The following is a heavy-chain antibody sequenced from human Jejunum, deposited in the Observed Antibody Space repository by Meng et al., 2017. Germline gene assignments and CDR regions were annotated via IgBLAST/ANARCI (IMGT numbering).Heavy chain of an antibody. D-gene: IGHD3-10*01. Sequence: GGSLRLSCAAAGFTFSTYAMSWVRQAPGKGLEWVSGINSGSDTYHADSVKGRFTISRDNSKNPVYLQMNSLRAEDTGVYYCAKDHGSGSDYGVFDYWGQGTLVTVSS. J-gene: IGHJ4*02. V-gene: IGHV3-23*01. CDR3: AKDHGSGSDYGVFDY. CDR1: GFTFSTYA. CDR2: INSGSDT.